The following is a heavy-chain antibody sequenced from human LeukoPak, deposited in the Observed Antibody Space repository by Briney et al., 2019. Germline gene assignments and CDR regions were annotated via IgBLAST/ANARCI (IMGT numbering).Heavy chain of an antibody. CDR1: GFTFSSYA. D-gene: IGHD1-1*01. V-gene: IGHV3-23*01. J-gene: IGHJ4*02. CDR3: AKVPGTTMAVDYFDY. CDR2: ISGSGGST. Sequence: PGGSLRLSCAASGFTFSSYAMSWVRQAPGKGLEWVSGISGSGGSTYYADSVKGRFTISRDNSKNTLYLQMNSLRAEDTAVYYSAKVPGTTMAVDYFDYWGQGTLVTVSS.